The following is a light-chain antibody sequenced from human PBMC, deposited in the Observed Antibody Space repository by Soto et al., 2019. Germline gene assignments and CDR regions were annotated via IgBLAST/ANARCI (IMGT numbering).Light chain of an antibody. CDR3: CSYAGIYTYV. V-gene: IGLV2-11*01. J-gene: IGLJ1*01. CDR1: SLDVGGFDY. Sequence: QSSLTQPRSVSGSPGQSVTISCTRTSLDVGGFDYVSWYQQHPGKAPTLIIYDVTQRPSGVPDRFSGFKSGNTASLTISGLDPGDEADYYCCSYAGIYTYVFGTGTKLTVL. CDR2: DVT.